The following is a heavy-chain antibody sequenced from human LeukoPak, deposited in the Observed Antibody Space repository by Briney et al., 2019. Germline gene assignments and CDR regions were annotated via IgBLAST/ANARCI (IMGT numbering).Heavy chain of an antibody. Sequence: KPSETLSLTCAVYGGSFSGYYWSWIRQPPGKGLEWIGEINHSGSTNYNPSLKSRVTISVDTSKNQFSLKLSSVTAADTAVYYCASPRNYYDTSGSFDYWGQGTLVTVSS. D-gene: IGHD3-22*01. CDR2: INHSGST. J-gene: IGHJ4*02. CDR3: ASPRNYYDTSGSFDY. V-gene: IGHV4-34*01. CDR1: GGSFSGYY.